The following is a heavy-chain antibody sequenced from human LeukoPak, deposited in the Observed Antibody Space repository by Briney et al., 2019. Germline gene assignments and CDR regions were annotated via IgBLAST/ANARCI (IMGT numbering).Heavy chain of an antibody. Sequence: GASVKVSCKASGYTFTSYGISWVRQAPGQGLEWMGWISNYNGNTNYAQKFQGRLTVTTDKSTSTVYMELRSLRSDDTAVYYCARLFSGPSGNWFDPWGQGTPVTVSS. D-gene: IGHD6-19*01. CDR2: ISNYNGNT. V-gene: IGHV1-18*01. CDR1: GYTFTSYG. J-gene: IGHJ5*02. CDR3: ARLFSGPSGNWFDP.